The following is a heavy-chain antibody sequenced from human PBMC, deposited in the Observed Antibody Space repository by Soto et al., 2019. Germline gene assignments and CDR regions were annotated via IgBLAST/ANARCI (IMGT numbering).Heavy chain of an antibody. CDR2: ISYSGST. CDR3: ASFYDQAVAGSVFDY. CDR1: GGSITSSSYY. Sequence: SETLSLTCTVSGGSITSSSYYWGWIRQPPGKGLEWIGSISYSGSTYYNPSLKSRVTISVDTSKNQFSLKLSSVTAADTAVFFCASFYDQAVAGSVFDYWGQGTLVTVSS. D-gene: IGHD6-19*01. J-gene: IGHJ4*02. V-gene: IGHV4-39*01.